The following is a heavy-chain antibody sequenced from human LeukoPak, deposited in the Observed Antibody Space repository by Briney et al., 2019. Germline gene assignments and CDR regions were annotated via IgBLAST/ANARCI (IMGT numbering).Heavy chain of an antibody. J-gene: IGHJ4*02. CDR1: GRSIRSSSYY. D-gene: IGHD2-2*01. Sequence: PSDTLSLTCTVSGRSIRSSSYYWVWLRQPPGKGLEGIESLYYSGSIYYNPSLKSRVTISVDTSKNQFSLKLSSVTAADTAVYYCALLGYCSSTSCFRPPFYFDYWGQGTLVTVSS. CDR3: ALLGYCSSTSCFRPPFYFDY. CDR2: LYYSGSI. V-gene: IGHV4-39*01.